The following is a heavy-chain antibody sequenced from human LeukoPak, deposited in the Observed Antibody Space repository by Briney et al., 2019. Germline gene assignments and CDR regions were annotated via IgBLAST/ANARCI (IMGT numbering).Heavy chain of an antibody. V-gene: IGHV4-34*01. CDR1: GGSFSGYY. CDR3: ASRSSSWCRPFDY. D-gene: IGHD6-13*01. J-gene: IGHJ4*02. CDR2: INHSGST. Sequence: KPSETLSLTCAVYGGSFSGYYWSWIRQPPGKGLEWIGEINHSGSTNYNPSLKSRVTISVDTSKNQFSLKLSSVTAADTAVYSCASRSSSWCRPFDYWGQGTLVTVSS.